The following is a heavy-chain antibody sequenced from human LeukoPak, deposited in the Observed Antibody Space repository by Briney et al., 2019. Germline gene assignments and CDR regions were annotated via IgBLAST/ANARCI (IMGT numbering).Heavy chain of an antibody. Sequence: GGSLRLSCAASGFTFSSYAMHWVRQAPGKGLEWVAVISYDGSNKYYADSVKGRFTISRDNSKNTLYLQMNSLRAEDTAVYYCARDSAPGSGATAYYGMDVWGQGTTVTVSS. J-gene: IGHJ6*02. CDR1: GFTFSSYA. V-gene: IGHV3-30-3*01. D-gene: IGHD5-24*01. CDR3: ARDSAPGSGATAYYGMDV. CDR2: ISYDGSNK.